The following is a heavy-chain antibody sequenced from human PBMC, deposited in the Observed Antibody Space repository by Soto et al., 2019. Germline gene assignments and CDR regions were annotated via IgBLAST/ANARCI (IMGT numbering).Heavy chain of an antibody. CDR1: GFIFSSFW. CDR3: AREGSLGLDV. CDR2: INGDGASL. D-gene: IGHD3-10*01. Sequence: EVRLEEAGGGFVQSGGSLRVSCSGSGFIFSSFWMLWVRQGPGKGLEWVSRINGDGASLAYADSVKGRFSISRDNVKNTLHLQMNSLAADDTAVYFCAREGSLGLDVWGRGTTVTVAS. V-gene: IGHV3-74*03. J-gene: IGHJ6*02.